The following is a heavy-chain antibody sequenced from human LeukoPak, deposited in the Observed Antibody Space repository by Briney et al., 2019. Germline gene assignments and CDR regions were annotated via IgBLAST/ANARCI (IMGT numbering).Heavy chain of an antibody. D-gene: IGHD2-15*01. CDR3: ARDGRSGPTNCFDP. CDR1: GFTFSSYW. CDR2: INSDGSST. Sequence: GGSLRLSCAASGFTFSSYWMHWVRQAPGKGLVWVSRINSDGSSTSYADSVKGRFTISRDNAKNTLHLQTNSLRAEDTAMYYCARDGRSGPTNCFDPWGQGTLVTVSS. J-gene: IGHJ5*02. V-gene: IGHV3-74*01.